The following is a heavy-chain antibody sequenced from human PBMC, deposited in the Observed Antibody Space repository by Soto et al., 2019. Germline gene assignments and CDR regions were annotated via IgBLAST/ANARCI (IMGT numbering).Heavy chain of an antibody. CDR1: GYTFTIFD. CDR3: VVSRGWWSFEY. Sequence: QVQLVQSGAEVKKRGTSVKVSCQTSGYTFTIFDMHWVRQAPGQSLEWMGWIKAANAYAVYSENFQGRVTFTRDTSARTGYMDVSSLRYEDTAVYYCVVSRGWWSFEYWGQGTLVTVSS. CDR2: IKAANAYA. D-gene: IGHD6-19*01. J-gene: IGHJ4*02. V-gene: IGHV1-3*01.